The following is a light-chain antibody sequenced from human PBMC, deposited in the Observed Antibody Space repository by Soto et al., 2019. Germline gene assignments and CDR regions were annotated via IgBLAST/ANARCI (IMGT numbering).Light chain of an antibody. CDR3: QQRSNWPIT. V-gene: IGKV3-11*01. Sequence: EVVLTQSPATLSLSPGERATLSCRASQYITIYLAWYQQKPGQAPRLLIYDASNRATGIPARFSGSGSGTDFTLTISSLEPEDFAVYYCQQRSNWPITFGQGTRLE. CDR2: DAS. J-gene: IGKJ5*01. CDR1: QYITIY.